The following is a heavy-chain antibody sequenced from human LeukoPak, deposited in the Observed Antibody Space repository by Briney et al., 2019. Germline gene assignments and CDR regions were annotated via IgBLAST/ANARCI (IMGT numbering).Heavy chain of an antibody. CDR3: ARGGTVVTTGGFDY. CDR1: GGSISSYY. J-gene: IGHJ4*02. V-gene: IGHV4-34*01. CDR2: INHSGST. D-gene: IGHD4-23*01. Sequence: PSETLSLTCTVSGGSISSYYWSWIRQPPGKGLEWIGEINHSGSTNYNPSLKSRVTISVDTSKNQFSLKLSSVTAADTAVYYCARGGTVVTTGGFDYWGQGTLVTVSS.